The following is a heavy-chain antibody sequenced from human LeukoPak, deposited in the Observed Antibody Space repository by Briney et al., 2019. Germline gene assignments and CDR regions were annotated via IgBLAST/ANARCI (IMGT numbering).Heavy chain of an antibody. V-gene: IGHV3-21*01. D-gene: IGHD6-6*01. Sequence: GGSLRLSWAASGFTYSSYSMNWVLQPPGQGLEGVSSISSSSSYIYYADSVKGRFTISRDNAKNPLYLQMNSLRAEDTAVYYCARAAAARREFDYWGQGTLVTVSS. CDR2: ISSSSSYI. J-gene: IGHJ4*02. CDR3: ARAAAARREFDY. CDR1: GFTYSSYS.